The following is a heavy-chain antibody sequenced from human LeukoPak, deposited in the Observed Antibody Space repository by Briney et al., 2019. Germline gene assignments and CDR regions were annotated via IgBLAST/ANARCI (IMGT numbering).Heavy chain of an antibody. V-gene: IGHV1-69*06. CDR1: GGTFSSYA. CDR2: IIPIFGTA. J-gene: IGHJ6*03. D-gene: IGHD3-10*01. Sequence: ASVKVSCKASGGTFSSYAISWVRQAPGQGLEWMGGIIPIFGTANYAQKFQGRVTITADKSTSTAYMELSSLRSEDTAVYYCASRTGYYYYMDVWGKGTTVTVSS. CDR3: ASRTGYYYYMDV.